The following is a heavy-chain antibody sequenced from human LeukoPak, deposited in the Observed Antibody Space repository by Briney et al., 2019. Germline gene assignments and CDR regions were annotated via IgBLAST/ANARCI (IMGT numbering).Heavy chain of an antibody. CDR2: IKQDGSEK. CDR1: GFTFSSYW. CDR3: ARGGYCTNGVCYGWFDP. V-gene: IGHV3-7*01. Sequence: GGSLRLSCAVSGFTFSSYWMSWVRQAPGKGLEWVANIKQDGSEKYYVDSVKGRFTISRDNAKNSLYLQMNSLRAEDTAVYYCARGGYCTNGVCYGWFDPWGQGTLVTVSS. J-gene: IGHJ5*02. D-gene: IGHD2-8*01.